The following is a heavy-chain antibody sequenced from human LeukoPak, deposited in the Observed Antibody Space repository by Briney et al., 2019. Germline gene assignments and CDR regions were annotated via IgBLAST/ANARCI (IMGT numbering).Heavy chain of an antibody. V-gene: IGHV5-51*01. CDR3: ARSRSGVVTQFDY. CDR2: IYPSDSET. J-gene: IGHJ4*02. D-gene: IGHD2-21*02. Sequence: GESLKISCKVSGYSFTIYWIGWVRQTPGKGLEWMGLIYPSDSETRYSPSFQGQVTISADKSLNTAYLQWSSLQASDTAIYYCARSRSGVVTQFDYWGQGALVTVSS. CDR1: GYSFTIYW.